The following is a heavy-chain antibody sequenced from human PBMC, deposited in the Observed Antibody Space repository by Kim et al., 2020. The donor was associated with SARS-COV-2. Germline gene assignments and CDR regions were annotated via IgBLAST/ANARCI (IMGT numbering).Heavy chain of an antibody. J-gene: IGHJ4*02. Sequence: GGSLRLSCAASGSTFKNYWMTWVRQAPGKGLEWVASISQDGHTKYYLDSLKGRFTISRDDAKSSLSLQMDSLRVEDTAMYYCASAGYYYDTRDFDYWGQGTLVTVSS. CDR1: GSTFKNYW. V-gene: IGHV3-7*03. D-gene: IGHD3-22*01. CDR2: ISQDGHTK. CDR3: ASAGYYYDTRDFDY.